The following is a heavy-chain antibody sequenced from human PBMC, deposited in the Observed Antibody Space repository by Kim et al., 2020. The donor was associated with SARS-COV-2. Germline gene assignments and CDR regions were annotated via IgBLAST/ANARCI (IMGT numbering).Heavy chain of an antibody. J-gene: IGHJ4*02. D-gene: IGHD2-21*02. Sequence: GGSLRLSCAASGFTFSSYGMHWVRQAPGKGLEWVAVIWYDGSNKYYADSVKGRFTISRDNSKNTLYLQMNSLRAEDTAVYYCARELAYCGGDCYPGFDYWGQGTLVTVSS. V-gene: IGHV3-33*01. CDR2: IWYDGSNK. CDR1: GFTFSSYG. CDR3: ARELAYCGGDCYPGFDY.